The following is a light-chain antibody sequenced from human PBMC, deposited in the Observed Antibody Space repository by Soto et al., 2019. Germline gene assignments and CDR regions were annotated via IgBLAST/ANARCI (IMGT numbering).Light chain of an antibody. Sequence: EIVMTQSPATLSVSPGERATLSCRASQSVGSDLAWYQQKPGQAPRLLIYDTSTRATGVPARFSGSGSGTEFTLTISSLQSEDFVVYYCQQYNDWPPRVTFGQGTKLEIK. CDR3: QQYNDWPPRVT. J-gene: IGKJ2*01. CDR2: DTS. V-gene: IGKV3-15*01. CDR1: QSVGSD.